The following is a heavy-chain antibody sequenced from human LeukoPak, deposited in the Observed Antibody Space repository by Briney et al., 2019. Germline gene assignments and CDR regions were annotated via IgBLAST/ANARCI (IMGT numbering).Heavy chain of an antibody. CDR1: GFTFSSYW. V-gene: IGHV3-74*01. CDR3: AREVIVVVPAAINWFDP. D-gene: IGHD2-2*01. J-gene: IGHJ5*02. Sequence: GGSLRLSCAASGFTFSSYWMHWVRQAPGKGLVWVSRINSEGSSTSYADSVKGRFTISRDNAKNTLYLQMNSLRAEDTAVYYCAREVIVVVPAAINWFDPWGQGTLVTVSS. CDR2: INSEGSST.